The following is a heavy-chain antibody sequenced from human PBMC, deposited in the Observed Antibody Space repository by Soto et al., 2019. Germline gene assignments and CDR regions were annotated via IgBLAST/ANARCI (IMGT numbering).Heavy chain of an antibody. J-gene: IGHJ5*02. Sequence: GASVKVXCKASGGTXSIHAISWVRQAPGQGLEWMGGIIPIFGTANYAQKFQGRVTITADKSTSTAYMELSSLRSEDTAVYYCARGVRLLWFGELFTWGQGTLVTVSS. D-gene: IGHD3-10*01. V-gene: IGHV1-69*06. CDR3: ARGVRLLWFGELFT. CDR1: GGTXSIHA. CDR2: IIPIFGTA.